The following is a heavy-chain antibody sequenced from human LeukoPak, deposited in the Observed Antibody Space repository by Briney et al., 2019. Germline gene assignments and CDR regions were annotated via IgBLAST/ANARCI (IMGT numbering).Heavy chain of an antibody. CDR1: GFTFSSYG. D-gene: IGHD5-12*01. V-gene: IGHV3-30*18. Sequence: PGRSLRLSCAASGFTFSSYGMHWVRQAPGKGLEWVAVISYDGSNKYYADSVKGRFTISRDNSKNTLYLQMNSLRAEDTAVYYCAEEGYSGYDYGGFDYWGQGTLVTVSS. J-gene: IGHJ4*02. CDR2: ISYDGSNK. CDR3: AEEGYSGYDYGGFDY.